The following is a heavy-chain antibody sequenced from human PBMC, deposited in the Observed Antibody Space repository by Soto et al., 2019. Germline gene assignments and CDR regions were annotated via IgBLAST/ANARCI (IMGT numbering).Heavy chain of an antibody. J-gene: IGHJ5*02. V-gene: IGHV4-59*01. D-gene: IGHD2-15*01. Sequence: SETLSLTCTVSGCSISSYYWTWIRQPPGKGLERIGYIYYSGSTNYNPSLKSRVTISVDTSKNQLSLKLSAVTAADTAVYYCGRDLGYCSGGSCPNWFDPWGQGTLVTVSS. CDR3: GRDLGYCSGGSCPNWFDP. CDR1: GCSISSYY. CDR2: IYYSGST.